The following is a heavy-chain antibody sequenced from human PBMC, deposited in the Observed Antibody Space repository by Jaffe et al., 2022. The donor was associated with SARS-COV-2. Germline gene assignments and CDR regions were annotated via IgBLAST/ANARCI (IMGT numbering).Heavy chain of an antibody. J-gene: IGHJ4*02. CDR2: IYYSGST. V-gene: IGHV4-39*01. CDR3: ARHVDGQFDYYDSSGSELPFDY. D-gene: IGHD3-22*01. CDR1: GGSISSSSYY. Sequence: QLQLQESGPGLVKPSETLSLTCTVSGGSISSSSYYWGWIRQPPGKGLEWIGSIYYSGSTYYNPSLKSRVTISVDTSKNQFSLKLSSVTAADTAVYYCARHVDGQFDYYDSSGSELPFDYWGQGTLVTVSS.